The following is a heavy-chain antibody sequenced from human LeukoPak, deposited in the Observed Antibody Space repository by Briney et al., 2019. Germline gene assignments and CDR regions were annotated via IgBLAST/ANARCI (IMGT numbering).Heavy chain of an antibody. Sequence: NPSETLSLTCTVSGGSISSSSYYWGWIRQPPGKGLEWIGSIYYSGSTYYNPSLKSRVTISVDTSKNQFSLKLSSVTAADTAVYYCARVGFDYWGQGTLVTVSS. J-gene: IGHJ4*02. V-gene: IGHV4-39*01. D-gene: IGHD3-10*01. CDR1: GGSISSSSYY. CDR2: IYYSGST. CDR3: ARVGFDY.